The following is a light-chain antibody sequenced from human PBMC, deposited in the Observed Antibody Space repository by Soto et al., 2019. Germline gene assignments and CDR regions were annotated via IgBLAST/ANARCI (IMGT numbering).Light chain of an antibody. CDR3: QQSYNTPQT. CDR1: QTITNY. J-gene: IGKJ1*01. V-gene: IGKV1-39*01. CDR2: STE. Sequence: DIQMTQSPSSLSASVGDRVTITCRASQTITNYLNWYQQQSGKAPNLLIYSTETLQSGVPSRFSGSGSGTDYTLTISSLQPEDFATYYCQQSYNTPQTFGQGAKVDIK.